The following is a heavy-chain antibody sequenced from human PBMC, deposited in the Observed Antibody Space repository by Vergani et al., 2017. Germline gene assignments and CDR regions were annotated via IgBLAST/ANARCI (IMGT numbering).Heavy chain of an antibody. CDR1: GGSFSGYY. D-gene: IGHD6-19*01. Sequence: QVQLQQWGAGLLKPSETLSLTCAVSGGSFSGYYWSWIRQPPGKGLEWIGEINHSGSTNYNPSLKSRVTISVDTSKNQFSLKLSSVTAADTAVYYCARGDSSGWLTRVNWFDPWGQGTLVTVSS. J-gene: IGHJ5*02. V-gene: IGHV4-34*01. CDR3: ARGDSSGWLTRVNWFDP. CDR2: INHSGST.